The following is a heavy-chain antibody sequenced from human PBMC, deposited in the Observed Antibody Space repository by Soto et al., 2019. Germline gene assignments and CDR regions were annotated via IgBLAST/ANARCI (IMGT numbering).Heavy chain of an antibody. CDR2: IYYSGST. V-gene: IGHV4-31*03. J-gene: IGHJ4*02. CDR3: ARDRYGSGSPPCDY. CDR1: GGSISSGGYY. Sequence: QVQLQESGPGLVKPSQTLSLTCTVSGGSISSGGYYWSWIRQHPGKGLEWIGYIYYSGSTYYNPSIKSRVTISVDTSKNQFSLKLSSVTAADTAVYYCARDRYGSGSPPCDYWGQGTLVTVSS. D-gene: IGHD3-10*01.